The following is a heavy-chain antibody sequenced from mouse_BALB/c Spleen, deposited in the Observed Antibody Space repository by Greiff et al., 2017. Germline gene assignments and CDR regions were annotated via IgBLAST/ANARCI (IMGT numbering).Heavy chain of an antibody. Sequence: VQLQQSGAELVRPGTSVKVSCKASGYAFTNYLIEWVKQRPGQGLEWIGVINPGSGGTNYNEKFKGKATLTADKSSSTAYMQLSSLTSDDSAVYFCARFYGSGLDYFGCWGQGTTLTVSS. CDR1: GYAFTNYL. CDR3: ARFYGSGLDYFGC. CDR2: INPGSGGT. V-gene: IGHV1-54*03. D-gene: IGHD1-1*01. J-gene: IGHJ2*01.